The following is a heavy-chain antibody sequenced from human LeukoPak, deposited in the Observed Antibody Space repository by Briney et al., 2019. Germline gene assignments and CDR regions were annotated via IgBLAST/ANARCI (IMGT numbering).Heavy chain of an antibody. Sequence: GGSLGLSCAASGFTFSSYAMSWVRQAPGKGLEWVSAIGGSGDSTYYADSVKGRFTISRDNSRNTLYLQMNSLSAEDTAVYYCANLPTTVTNSAPNNWFDPWGQGTLVTVSS. CDR1: GFTFSSYA. D-gene: IGHD4-17*01. CDR2: IGGSGDST. V-gene: IGHV3-23*01. CDR3: ANLPTTVTNSAPNNWFDP. J-gene: IGHJ5*02.